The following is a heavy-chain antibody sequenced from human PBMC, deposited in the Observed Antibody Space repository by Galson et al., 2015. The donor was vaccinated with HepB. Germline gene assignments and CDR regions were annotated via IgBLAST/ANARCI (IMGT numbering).Heavy chain of an antibody. CDR3: ARGKPGSGPGGY. CDR2: IYYSGST. Sequence: LSLTCTVSGGSISSYYWSWIRQPPGKGLEWIGYIYYSGSTNYNPSLKSRVTISVDTSKNQFSLKLSSVTAADTAVYYCARGKPGSGPGGYWGQGTLVTVSS. CDR1: GGSISSYY. V-gene: IGHV4-59*01. J-gene: IGHJ4*02. D-gene: IGHD2-15*01.